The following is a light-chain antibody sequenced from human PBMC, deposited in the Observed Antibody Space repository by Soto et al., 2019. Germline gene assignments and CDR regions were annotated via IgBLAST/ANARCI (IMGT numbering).Light chain of an antibody. J-gene: IGKJ3*01. V-gene: IGKV1-27*01. CDR3: QNYTDAPRVT. CDR2: GTS. CDR1: QDISNY. Sequence: DIQMTQSPFFLSASVGDRVTITCRASQDISNYLAWYQQKPGKLPKLLFYGTSTFQSGVPSRFSGSGSGTDFTLTISSLQPEDVANYYCQNYTDAPRVTFGPGTKGDVK.